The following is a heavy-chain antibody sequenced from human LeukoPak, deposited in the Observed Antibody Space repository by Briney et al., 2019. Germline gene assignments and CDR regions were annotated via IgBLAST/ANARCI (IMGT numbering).Heavy chain of an antibody. J-gene: IGHJ3*02. CDR3: ARVGYFTGAFDI. CDR2: IGTAGDT. D-gene: IGHD2-8*01. CDR1: GFTFSSYD. V-gene: IGHV3-13*01. Sequence: PGGSLRLSCAASGFTFSSYDMHWVRQATGKGLECVSAIGTAGDTYYPGSVKGRFTISRENAKNSLYLQMNSLRAGDTAVYYCARVGYFTGAFDIWGQGTMVAVSS.